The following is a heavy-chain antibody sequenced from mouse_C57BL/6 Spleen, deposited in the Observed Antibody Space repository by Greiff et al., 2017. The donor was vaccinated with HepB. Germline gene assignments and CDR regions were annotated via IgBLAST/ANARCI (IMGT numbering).Heavy chain of an antibody. CDR1: GYTFTDYY. Sequence: VQLQQSGPELVKPRASVKISCKASGYTFTDYYMNWVKQSHGKSLEWIGDINPNNGGTSYNQKFKGKATLTVDKSSSTAYMELRSLTSEDSAVYYCARVAFITTGYFDVWGTGTTVTVSS. J-gene: IGHJ1*03. CDR2: INPNNGGT. CDR3: ARVAFITTGYFDV. V-gene: IGHV1-26*01. D-gene: IGHD1-1*01.